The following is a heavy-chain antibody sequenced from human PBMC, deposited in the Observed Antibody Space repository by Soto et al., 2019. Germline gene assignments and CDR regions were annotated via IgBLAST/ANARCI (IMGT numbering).Heavy chain of an antibody. CDR2: ISGSGRTT. CDR3: AKFRGPSYSYYAMDV. D-gene: IGHD3-16*01. Sequence: EVQLLESGGGLVQPGGSLRLSCAASGFTFGSYAMNWLRQAPGRGLECVSVISGSGRTTYYADSVKGRFTVSRDNSKNTLYLQMNSLSAEDTALYYCAKFRGPSYSYYAMDVWGKGTTVTVSS. CDR1: GFTFGSYA. V-gene: IGHV3-23*01. J-gene: IGHJ6*04.